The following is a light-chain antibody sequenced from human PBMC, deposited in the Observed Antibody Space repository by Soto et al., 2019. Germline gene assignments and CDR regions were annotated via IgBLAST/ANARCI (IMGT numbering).Light chain of an antibody. CDR3: SSYTTSSTYV. Sequence: QSVLTQPACVSASPGQSITISCTGTSSDVGTYDDVSWYRQHPGKAPKLPIYEVTNRPSGVSNRFSGSKSGNTASLTISGLQAEDEADYYCSSYTTSSTYVFGSGTKVTVL. J-gene: IGLJ1*01. CDR1: SSDVGTYDD. CDR2: EVT. V-gene: IGLV2-14*01.